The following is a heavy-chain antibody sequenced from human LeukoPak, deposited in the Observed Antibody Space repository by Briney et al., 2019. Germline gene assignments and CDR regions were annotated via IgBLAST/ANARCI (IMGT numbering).Heavy chain of an antibody. Sequence: KPSETLSLTCAVYGGSFSGYYWSWIRQPPGKGLEWIGEINHSGSTNYNPSLKSRVTISVDTSKNQFSLKLSSVTAADTAAYYCARVSVRGPRTGGYYGMDVWGQGTTVTVSS. CDR1: GGSFSGYY. D-gene: IGHD3-10*01. CDR3: ARVSVRGPRTGGYYGMDV. V-gene: IGHV4-34*01. J-gene: IGHJ6*02. CDR2: INHSGST.